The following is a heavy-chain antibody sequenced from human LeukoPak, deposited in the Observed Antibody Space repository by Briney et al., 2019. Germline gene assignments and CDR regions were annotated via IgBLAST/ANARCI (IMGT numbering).Heavy chain of an antibody. CDR3: ASKGAGHCYDASCMGSFDL. Sequence: ASVKVSCKASGYTFIDYYLHWVRQAPGQGLEWMGCINPNTGDTNSAQNFQGRVIMTRDTSITTAYMELSRLKSDDTALYYCASKGAGHCYDASCMGSFDLWGQGTTVAVSS. CDR1: GYTFIDYY. V-gene: IGHV1-2*02. CDR2: INPNTGDT. J-gene: IGHJ3*01. D-gene: IGHD2-15*01.